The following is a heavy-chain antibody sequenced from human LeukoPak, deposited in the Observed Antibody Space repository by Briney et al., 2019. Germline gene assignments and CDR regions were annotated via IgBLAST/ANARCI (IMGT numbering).Heavy chain of an antibody. Sequence: PSETLSLTCTVSGGSISRYYWSWIRQPPGKGLEWIGYIYYSGSTNYNPSLKSRVTISVDTSKNQFSLKLSSVTAADTAVYYCARGSAGDDSSVTWGQGTLVTVSS. V-gene: IGHV4-59*01. J-gene: IGHJ5*02. CDR3: ARGSAGDDSSVT. D-gene: IGHD3-22*01. CDR2: IYYSGST. CDR1: GGSISRYY.